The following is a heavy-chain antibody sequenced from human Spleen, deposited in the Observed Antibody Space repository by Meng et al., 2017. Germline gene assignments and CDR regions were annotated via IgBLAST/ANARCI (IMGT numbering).Heavy chain of an antibody. V-gene: IGHV4-34*02. CDR1: GRSFSVYH. D-gene: IGHD4-11*01. CDR3: ARGPTTMAHDFDY. CDR2: IKHSGST. Sequence: HVHLEQCGAGLLKPSETLSPTCVVFGRSFSVYHWSWIRQPPGKGLEWIGEIKHSGSTNYNPSLESRATILVDTSQNNLSLKLSSVTAADSAVYYCARGPTTMAHDFDYWGQGTLVTVSS. J-gene: IGHJ4*02.